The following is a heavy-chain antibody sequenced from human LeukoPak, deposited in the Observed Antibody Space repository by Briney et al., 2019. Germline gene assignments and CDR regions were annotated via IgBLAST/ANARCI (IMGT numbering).Heavy chain of an antibody. Sequence: SVKVSCKASGYTFTSYDINWVRQAPGQGLEWMGRIIPIFGTANYAQKFQGRVTITTDESTSTAYMELSSLRSEDTAVYYCAREYGDFWSGYYKSHFDYWGQGTLVTVSS. J-gene: IGHJ4*02. CDR3: AREYGDFWSGYYKSHFDY. D-gene: IGHD3-3*01. V-gene: IGHV1-69*05. CDR2: IIPIFGTA. CDR1: GYTFTSYD.